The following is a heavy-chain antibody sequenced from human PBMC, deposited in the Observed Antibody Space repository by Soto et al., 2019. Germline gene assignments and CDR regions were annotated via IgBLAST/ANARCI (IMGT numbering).Heavy chain of an antibody. CDR3: ARGEPGFLGGSYRPRPPYYFDY. Sequence: ASVKVSCKASGYTFTGYYMHWVRQAPGQGLEWMGWINPNSGGTNYAQKFQGWVTMTRDTSISTAYMELSRLRSDDTAVYYCARGEPGFLGGSYRPRPPYYFDYWGQGTLVTVSS. CDR1: GYTFTGYY. D-gene: IGHD3-16*02. V-gene: IGHV1-2*04. J-gene: IGHJ4*02. CDR2: INPNSGGT.